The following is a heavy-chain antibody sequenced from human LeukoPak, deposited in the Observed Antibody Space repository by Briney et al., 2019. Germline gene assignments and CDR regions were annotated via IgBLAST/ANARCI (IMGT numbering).Heavy chain of an antibody. Sequence: GGSLRLSCAASGFTFSSYGMSWVRQAPGKGLEWVSAISGSGGSTYYADSVKGRFTISRDNSKNTLYLQMNSLRAEDTAVYYCARKSYRYGYHGVDYWGQGTLVTVSS. D-gene: IGHD5-18*01. J-gene: IGHJ4*02. V-gene: IGHV3-23*01. CDR3: ARKSYRYGYHGVDY. CDR2: ISGSGGST. CDR1: GFTFSSYG.